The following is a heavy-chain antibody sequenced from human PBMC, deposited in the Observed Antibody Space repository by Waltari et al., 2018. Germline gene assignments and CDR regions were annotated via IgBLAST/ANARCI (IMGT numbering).Heavy chain of an antibody. CDR3: ASPIVGATRRTWYFDL. D-gene: IGHD1-26*01. J-gene: IGHJ2*01. Sequence: QVQLQESGPGLVKPSETLSLTCAVSGYSISSGYYWGWIRQPPGKGVEWIGSIYHSGSTYYNPSLKSRVTISVDTSKNQFSLKLSSVTAADTAVYYCASPIVGATRRTWYFDLWGRGTLVTVSS. CDR2: IYHSGST. CDR1: GYSISSGYY. V-gene: IGHV4-38-2*01.